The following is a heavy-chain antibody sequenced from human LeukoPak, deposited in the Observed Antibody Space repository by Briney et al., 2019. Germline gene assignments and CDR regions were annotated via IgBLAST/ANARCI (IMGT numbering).Heavy chain of an antibody. CDR2: LYSGGDT. CDR3: ARDPYNSGWFGD. CDR1: GFTVTSNC. J-gene: IGHJ4*02. D-gene: IGHD6-19*01. V-gene: IGHV3-66*01. Sequence: GGSLRLSCAASGFTVTSNCLSWVRQAPGTGLEWVSVLYSGGDTYYADSVKGRFTISRDNSKNTLYLQLNSLRAEDTAVCYCARDPYNSGWFGDWGQGTLVIVSS.